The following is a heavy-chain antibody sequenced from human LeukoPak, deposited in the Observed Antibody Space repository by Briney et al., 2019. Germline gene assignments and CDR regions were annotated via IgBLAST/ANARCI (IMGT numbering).Heavy chain of an antibody. CDR3: TRWKAGIVAFDI. CDR2: IRSKANSYAT. D-gene: IGHD1-1*01. J-gene: IGHJ3*02. Sequence: GGSLRLSCAASGFTFNTYGMHWVRQASGKGLEWVGRIRSKANSYATAYAASVKGRFTISRDDSKNTAYLQMNSLKTEDTAVYYCTRWKAGIVAFDIWGQGTMVTVSS. CDR1: GFTFNTYG. V-gene: IGHV3-73*01.